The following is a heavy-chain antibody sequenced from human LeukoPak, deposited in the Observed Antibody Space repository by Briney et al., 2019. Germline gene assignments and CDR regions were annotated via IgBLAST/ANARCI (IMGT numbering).Heavy chain of an antibody. CDR1: GGTFSSYA. J-gene: IGHJ4*02. CDR3: ARDPGSGWLRFDS. Sequence: SVKVSCKASGGTFSSYAISWVRQAPGQGLEWMGRIIPILGIANYAQKFQGRVTITADKSTSTAYMELSSLRSEDTAVYYCARDPGSGWLRFDSWGQGALVTVSS. V-gene: IGHV1-69*04. CDR2: IIPILGIA. D-gene: IGHD6-19*01.